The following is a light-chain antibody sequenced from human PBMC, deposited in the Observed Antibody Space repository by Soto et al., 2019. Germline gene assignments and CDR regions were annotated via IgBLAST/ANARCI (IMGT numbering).Light chain of an antibody. V-gene: IGLV2-14*01. J-gene: IGLJ1*01. CDR1: SSDVGGYNY. CDR2: DVT. CDR3: SSYTSSSTLYV. Sequence: QSALTQPASVSASPGQSITISCTGTSSDVGGYNYVSWYQQHPGKAPKLLIYDVTNRPSGVSNRFSGSKSGNTASLTISGLQAEDDADYYCSSYTSSSTLYVFGTGTQLTVL.